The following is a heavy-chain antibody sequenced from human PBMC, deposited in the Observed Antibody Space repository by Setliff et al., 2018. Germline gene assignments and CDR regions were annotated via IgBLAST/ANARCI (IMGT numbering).Heavy chain of an antibody. CDR1: GFSLSTSGMC. CDR2: IYWDDDK. Sequence: SGPTLVNPTQPLTLTCTSSGFSLSTSGMCLNWIRQPPGKALEWLALIYWDDDKRYSPSPKSRLTITKDTSKNQVVLTMTNMDPVDTATYYCARAKLSYYYMDVWGKGTTVTVSS. J-gene: IGHJ6*03. D-gene: IGHD2-15*01. CDR3: ARAKLSYYYMDV. V-gene: IGHV2-5*08.